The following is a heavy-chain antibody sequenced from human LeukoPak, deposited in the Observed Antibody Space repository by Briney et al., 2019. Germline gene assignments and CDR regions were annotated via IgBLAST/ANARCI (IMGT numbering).Heavy chain of an antibody. CDR1: GFTFSSYA. Sequence: GGSLRLSCAASGFTFSSYAMHWVRQAPGKGLEWVAVISYDGSNKYYADSVKGRFTISRDNAKNTLYLQMNSLRAEDTAVYYCARVGSYYGSGNYYKGVDCWGQGTLVTVSS. V-gene: IGHV3-30-3*01. CDR3: ARVGSYYGSGNYYKGVDC. D-gene: IGHD3-10*01. CDR2: ISYDGSNK. J-gene: IGHJ4*02.